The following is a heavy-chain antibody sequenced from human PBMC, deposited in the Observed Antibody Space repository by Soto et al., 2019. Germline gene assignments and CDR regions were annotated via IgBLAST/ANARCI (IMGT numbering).Heavy chain of an antibody. CDR1: GGTFSRYS. D-gene: IGHD2-2*01. Sequence: QVQLVQSGAEVKKPGSSVKVSCKASGGTFSRYSITWVRQAPGHGLEWIGRIIPIFGIPTYAQKFQGGVTFTADESTSTAYMEQSSLRSDDTAVYYCAREDRDRETGLVPAAIDGMDVWGQGTTVTVSS. J-gene: IGHJ6*02. V-gene: IGHV1-69*08. CDR3: AREDRDRETGLVPAAIDGMDV. CDR2: IIPIFGIP.